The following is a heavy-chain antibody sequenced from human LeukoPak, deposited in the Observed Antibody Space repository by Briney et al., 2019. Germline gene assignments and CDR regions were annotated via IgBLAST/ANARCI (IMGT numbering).Heavy chain of an antibody. CDR3: ARGGYSYGYCDY. V-gene: IGHV1-69*05. J-gene: IGHJ4*02. D-gene: IGHD5-18*01. CDR2: IIPIFGTA. CDR1: GGTFSSYT. Sequence: SVKVSCKASGGTFSSYTISWVRQAPGQGLEWMGRIIPIFGTANYAQKFQGRVTITTDESTSTAYMELSSLRSEDTAVYYCARGGYSYGYCDYWGQGTLVTVSS.